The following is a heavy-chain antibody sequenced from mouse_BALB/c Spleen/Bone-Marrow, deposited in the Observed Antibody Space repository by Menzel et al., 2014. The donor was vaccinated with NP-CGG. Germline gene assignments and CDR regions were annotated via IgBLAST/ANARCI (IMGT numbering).Heavy chain of an antibody. CDR3: ARGGGYDYGSWFAY. D-gene: IGHD2-4*01. V-gene: IGHV5-6-5*01. CDR1: GFTFXSYA. Sequence: EVKLVESGGGLVKPGGSLKLSCAASGFTFXSYAMSGVRQTPEKRLEWVASISSGGSTYYPDSVKGRFTISRDNARNILYLQMSSLRSVDTAMYYCARGGGYDYGSWFAYWGQGTLVTVSA. J-gene: IGHJ3*01. CDR2: ISSGGST.